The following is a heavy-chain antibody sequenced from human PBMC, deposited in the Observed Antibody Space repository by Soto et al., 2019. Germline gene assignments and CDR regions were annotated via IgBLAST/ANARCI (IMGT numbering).Heavy chain of an antibody. CDR2: MNPNSGNT. J-gene: IGHJ6*03. CDR1: GYTFTSYD. D-gene: IGHD3-3*01. V-gene: IGHV1-8*01. CDR3: ARGYGEKYYDFWSGYPDYYYYMDV. Sequence: ASVKVSCKASGYTFTSYDINWVRQATGQGLEWMGWMNPNSGNTGYAQKFQGRVTMTRNTSISTANMKLSSLRSEDTAVYYFARGYGEKYYDFWSGYPDYYYYMDVWGKGTTVTVSS.